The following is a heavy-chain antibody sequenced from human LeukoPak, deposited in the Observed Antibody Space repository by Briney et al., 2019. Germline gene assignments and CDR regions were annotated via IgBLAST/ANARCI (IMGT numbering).Heavy chain of an antibody. D-gene: IGHD3-10*01. CDR3: ARALGYFGSGGEA. CDR1: GGSISTYY. V-gene: IGHV4-59*12. J-gene: IGHJ5*02. CDR2: IYYSGGT. Sequence: ASETLSLTCTVSGGSISTYYWTWIRQSPGKGLEGIGFIYYSGGTKYNPSLESRVTISLDMSKNQFSLKLSSVTAADTAMYYCARALGYFGSGGEAWGQGTLVTVSS.